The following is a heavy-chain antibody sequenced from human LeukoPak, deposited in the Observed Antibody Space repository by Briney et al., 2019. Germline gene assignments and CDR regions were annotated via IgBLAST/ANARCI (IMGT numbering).Heavy chain of an antibody. CDR2: ISSSSSYI. V-gene: IGHV3-21*01. CDR1: GFTFSSYS. CDR3: ARDSSGYYYFRGGFDY. D-gene: IGHD3-22*01. Sequence: PGGSLRLSCAASGFTFSSYSMNWVRQAPGKGLEWVSSISSSSSYIYYADSVKGRFTNSRDNAKNSLYLQMNSLRAEDTAVYYCARDSSGYYYFRGGFDYWGQGTLVTASS. J-gene: IGHJ4*02.